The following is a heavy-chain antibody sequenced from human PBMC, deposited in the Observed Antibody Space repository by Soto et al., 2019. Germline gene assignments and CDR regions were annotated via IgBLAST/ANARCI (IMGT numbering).Heavy chain of an antibody. CDR3: ARDLWGIAVAGDYYYYGMDV. Sequence: SVKVSCKASGGTFSSYAISWVRQAPGQGLEWMGGIIPIFGTANYAQKFQGRVTITADKSTSTAYMELSSLRSEDTAVYYCARDLWGIAVAGDYYYYGMDVWGQGTTVTVSS. J-gene: IGHJ6*02. CDR1: GGTFSSYA. D-gene: IGHD6-13*01. V-gene: IGHV1-69*06. CDR2: IIPIFGTA.